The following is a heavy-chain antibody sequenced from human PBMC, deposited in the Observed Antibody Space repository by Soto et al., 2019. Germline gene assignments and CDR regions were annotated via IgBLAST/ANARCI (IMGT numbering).Heavy chain of an antibody. Sequence: GGSLRLSCAASGFAFSSYEMNWFRQAPGRGLEWISYISSSGDLIYYADSVRGRFTVSRDSAKNSMYLQMNSLRAEDTAVYYCAREEINCGGDCFSLWGQGTLVTVSS. CDR2: ISSSGDLI. D-gene: IGHD2-21*02. CDR3: AREEINCGGDCFSL. CDR1: GFAFSSYE. J-gene: IGHJ4*02. V-gene: IGHV3-48*03.